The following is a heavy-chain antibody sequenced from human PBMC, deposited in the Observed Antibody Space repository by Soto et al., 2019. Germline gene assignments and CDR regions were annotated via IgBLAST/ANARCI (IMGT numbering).Heavy chain of an antibody. Sequence: ASVKVSCKASGYSFTGYYMHWVRQAPGQGLEWMGWINPNSGGTNYAQKFQGWVTMTRDTSISTAYMELSSLRSEDTAVYFCASGIQLWLRRINNGYSGWGQGTLVTVSS. D-gene: IGHD5-18*01. CDR1: GYSFTGYY. CDR2: INPNSGGT. V-gene: IGHV1-2*04. CDR3: ASGIQLWLRRINNGYSG. J-gene: IGHJ4*02.